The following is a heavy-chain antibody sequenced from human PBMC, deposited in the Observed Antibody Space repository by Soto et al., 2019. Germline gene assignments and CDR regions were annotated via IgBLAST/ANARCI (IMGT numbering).Heavy chain of an antibody. Sequence: GGSLRLSCAASGSTFSSYAMKWVRQAPGKGLEWVSQIGSSSSTIYYADSVKGRFTISRDNAKNSLYLQMDSLRAEDTAVYYATRSAYMDVWGTGTTVTVSS. J-gene: IGHJ6*03. V-gene: IGHV3-48*01. D-gene: IGHD2-2*01. CDR3: TRSAYMDV. CDR1: GSTFSSYA. CDR2: IGSSSSTI.